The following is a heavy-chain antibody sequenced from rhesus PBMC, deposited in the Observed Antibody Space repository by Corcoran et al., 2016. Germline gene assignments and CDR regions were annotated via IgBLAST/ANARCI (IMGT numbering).Heavy chain of an antibody. CDR1: GGSISGGYY. CDR2: IYGNSAST. CDR3: ARSIATGRFDY. D-gene: IGHD6-13*01. J-gene: IGHJ4*01. V-gene: IGHV4S7*01. Sequence: QVQLQESGPGLVKPSETLSLTCAVSGGSISGGYYWGWIRQPPGKGLEWIGNIYGNSASTYYTPSLKSRVTISKDTSKNQFSLKVSSVTAADTAVYYCARSIATGRFDYWGQGVLVTVSS.